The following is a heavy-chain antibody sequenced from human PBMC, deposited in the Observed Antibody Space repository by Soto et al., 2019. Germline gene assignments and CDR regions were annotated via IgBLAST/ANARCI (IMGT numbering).Heavy chain of an antibody. V-gene: IGHV1-58*01. CDR2: IVVGSGNT. CDR3: ARDTPQYSNGYYLDWFDP. D-gene: IGHD3-22*01. CDR1: GFTFTSSA. Sequence: ASVKVSCKASGFTFTSSAVQWVRQARGQRREWIGWIVVGSGNTNYAQKFQERVTITRDISTRTAYMELSSLRSEDTAVYYCARDTPQYSNGYYLDWFDPWGQGTMVTV. J-gene: IGHJ5*02.